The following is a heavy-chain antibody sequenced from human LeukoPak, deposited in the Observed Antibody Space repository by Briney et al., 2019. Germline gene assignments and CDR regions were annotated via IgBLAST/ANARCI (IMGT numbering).Heavy chain of an antibody. Sequence: GGSLRLSCAASGFTFSSYAMSWVRQAPGKGLEWVLAISVSGGSTYYADSVKGRFTISRDNSKNTLYLQMNSLRAEDTAVYYCAKVGASFYYGMDVWGQGTTVTVFS. CDR1: GFTFSSYA. CDR3: AKVGASFYYGMDV. V-gene: IGHV3-23*01. J-gene: IGHJ6*02. CDR2: ISVSGGST. D-gene: IGHD1-1*01.